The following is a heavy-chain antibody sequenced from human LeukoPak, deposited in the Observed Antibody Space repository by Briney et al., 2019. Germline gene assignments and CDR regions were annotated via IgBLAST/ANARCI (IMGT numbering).Heavy chain of an antibody. V-gene: IGHV4-4*07. D-gene: IGHD1/OR15-1a*01. CDR1: GGSISSYY. CDR2: IYTSGSTNYNPSPTGST. Sequence: SETLSLTCTVSGGSISSYYWSWIRQPAGKGLEWIGRIYTSGSTNYNPSPTGSTNYNPSLKSRVTMSLDTSKNQFSLKLSSVTAADTAVYYCARGLLNTDYWGQGSLVTVSS. CDR3: ARGLLNTDY. J-gene: IGHJ4*02.